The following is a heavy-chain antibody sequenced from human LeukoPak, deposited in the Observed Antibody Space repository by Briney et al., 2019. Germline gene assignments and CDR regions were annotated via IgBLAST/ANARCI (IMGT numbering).Heavy chain of an antibody. V-gene: IGHV3-48*04. CDR3: ATYGSGSGTFFDS. D-gene: IGHD3-10*01. CDR2: ISSSSSTI. Sequence: SYISSSSSTIYYADSVKGRFTISRDNAKNSLYLQMNSLRAEDTALYYCATYGSGSGTFFDSWGQGTLVTVSS. J-gene: IGHJ4*01.